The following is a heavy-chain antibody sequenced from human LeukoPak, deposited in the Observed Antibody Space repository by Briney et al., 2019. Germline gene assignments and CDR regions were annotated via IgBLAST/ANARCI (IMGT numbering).Heavy chain of an antibody. J-gene: IGHJ4*02. CDR1: GFTFSSYA. CDR2: ITDSGGIT. V-gene: IGHV3-23*01. CDR3: AKDMRGYYGSGSSN. Sequence: GGSLRLSCAASGFTFSSYAMSWVRQAPGKGLEWVSAITDSGGITFYADSVKGRFTISRDNSKNTLYLQMNSLRAEDTAVYYCAKDMRGYYGSGSSNWGQGTLVTVSS. D-gene: IGHD3-10*01.